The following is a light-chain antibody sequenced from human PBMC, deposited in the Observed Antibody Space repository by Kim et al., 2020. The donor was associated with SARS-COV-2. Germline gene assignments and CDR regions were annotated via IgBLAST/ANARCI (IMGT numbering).Light chain of an antibody. CDR3: QEYTNWPLYT. J-gene: IGKJ2*01. CDR2: GAS. Sequence: VSPRERAHLSCRASQSVSSKLAWYQQKPGQAPRLLSYGASIRATGIPGRFSGSGAGTEFTLTISSLQSEDFAVYYCQEYTNWPLYTFGQGTKLDI. V-gene: IGKV3D-15*01. CDR1: QSVSSK.